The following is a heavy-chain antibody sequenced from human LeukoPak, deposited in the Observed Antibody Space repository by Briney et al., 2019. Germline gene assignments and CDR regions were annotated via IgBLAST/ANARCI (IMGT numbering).Heavy chain of an antibody. J-gene: IGHJ4*02. V-gene: IGHV3-30*18. CDR1: GFTSRNYG. CDR2: VADDRRAK. D-gene: IGHD3-10*01. CDR3: AKEAAWGEWYFDY. Sequence: GGSLRLSCLVSGFTSRNYGMHWVRQAPAKGLEWVAAVADDRRAKFYAESVRGRFTISRDNAKSTLYLQMNSLRVEDTAVYYCAKEAAWGEWYFDYWGQGTLVTVSS.